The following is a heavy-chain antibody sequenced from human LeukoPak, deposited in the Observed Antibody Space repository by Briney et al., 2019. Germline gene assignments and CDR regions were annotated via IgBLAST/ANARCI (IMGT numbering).Heavy chain of an antibody. CDR2: IIPIFGTA. J-gene: IGHJ2*01. D-gene: IGHD4-23*01. Sequence: SVKVSCTASGGTFSSYAISWVRQAPGQGLEWMGGIIPIFGTANYAQKFQGRVTITADESTSTAYMELSSLRSEDTAVYYCARSGLRWSDWYFDLWGRGTLVTVSS. V-gene: IGHV1-69*13. CDR3: ARSGLRWSDWYFDL. CDR1: GGTFSSYA.